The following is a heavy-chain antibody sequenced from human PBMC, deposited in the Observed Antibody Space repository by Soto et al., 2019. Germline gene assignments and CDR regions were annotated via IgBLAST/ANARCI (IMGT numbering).Heavy chain of an antibody. CDR2: MNPNSGNT. D-gene: IGHD3-9*01. CDR3: ASRQGNDYDILTGYGYDYYYGMDV. J-gene: IGHJ6*02. Sequence: ASVKVSCKASGYTFTSYDINWVRQSAGQGLEWVGWMNPNSGNTGYAQKFQGRVTMTRNTSISTAYMELSSLRSEDTAVYYCASRQGNDYDILTGYGYDYYYGMDVWGQGTTVTVSS. V-gene: IGHV1-8*01. CDR1: GYTFTSYD.